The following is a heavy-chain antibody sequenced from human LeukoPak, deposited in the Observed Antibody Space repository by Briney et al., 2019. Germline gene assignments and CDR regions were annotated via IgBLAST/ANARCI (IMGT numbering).Heavy chain of an antibody. Sequence: PGGSLRLSCAASGFTFDDYAMHWVRQAPGKGLEWASGISWNSGSIGYADSVKGRFTISRDNAKNSLYQQMNSLRAEDTALYYCAKDRSPSSWYYFDYWGQGTLVTVSS. CDR2: ISWNSGSI. CDR3: AKDRSPSSWYYFDY. D-gene: IGHD6-13*01. J-gene: IGHJ4*02. CDR1: GFTFDDYA. V-gene: IGHV3-9*01.